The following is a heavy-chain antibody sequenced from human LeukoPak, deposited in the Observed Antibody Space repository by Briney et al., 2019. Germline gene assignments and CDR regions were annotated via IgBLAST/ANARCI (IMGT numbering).Heavy chain of an antibody. D-gene: IGHD3-10*01. CDR1: GGSISSYY. CDR2: IYHSGST. V-gene: IGHV4-59*12. CDR3: ARVLLWLENWFDP. J-gene: IGHJ5*02. Sequence: PSETLSLTCTVSGGSISSYYWSWIRQPPGKGLEWIGYIYHSGSTYYNPSLKSRVTISVDTSKNQFSLKLSSVTAADTAVYYCARVLLWLENWFDPWGQGTLVTVSS.